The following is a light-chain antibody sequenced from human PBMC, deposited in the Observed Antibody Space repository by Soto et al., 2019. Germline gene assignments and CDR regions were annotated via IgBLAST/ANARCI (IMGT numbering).Light chain of an antibody. CDR1: SSNIGSHL. CDR2: TNN. J-gene: IGLJ3*02. CDR3: ATWDASLQSWV. V-gene: IGLV1-44*01. Sequence: QSVLTQPPSVSGAPGQRVTISCSGSSSNIGSHLVNWYQQVPGTAPRLLIYTNNQRPSGVPDRFSDSKSGTSASLAISGLQSEDEAHYHCATWDASLQSWVFGGGTKLTVL.